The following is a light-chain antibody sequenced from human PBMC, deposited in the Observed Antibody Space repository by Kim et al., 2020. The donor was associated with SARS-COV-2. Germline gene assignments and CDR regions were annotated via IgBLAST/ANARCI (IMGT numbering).Light chain of an antibody. CDR2: GAS. V-gene: IGKV3-20*01. CDR3: QQYATSPLT. J-gene: IGKJ4*01. CDR1: QSVSSNY. Sequence: PGERATHSCRASQSVSSNYLAWYRQKPGQTPRLLIYGASYRITGIPDRFIGSGSGTDFTLTIIRLEPEDFAVYFCQQYATSPLTFGGGTKVDIK.